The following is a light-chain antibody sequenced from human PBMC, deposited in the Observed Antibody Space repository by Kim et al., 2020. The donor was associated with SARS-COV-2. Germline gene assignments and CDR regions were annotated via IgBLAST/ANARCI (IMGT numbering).Light chain of an antibody. J-gene: IGLJ1*01. CDR3: QAWDSSTEV. V-gene: IGLV3-1*01. CDR1: KWGDKY. CDR2: QDS. Sequence: GSPGKTASITCSGDKWGDKYACWYQQKPGQSPVRVIYQDSKRPSGIPERFSGSNSGNTATLTISGTQAMDEADYYCQAWDSSTEVFGTGTKVTVL.